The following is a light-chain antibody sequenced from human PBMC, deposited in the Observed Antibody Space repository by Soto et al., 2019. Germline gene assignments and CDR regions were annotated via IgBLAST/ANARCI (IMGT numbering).Light chain of an antibody. V-gene: IGKV3-15*01. CDR3: QQYYDWPSLT. CDR2: GAS. J-gene: IGKJ4*01. CDR1: QSFNSIY. Sequence: EIVLTQSPGTLSLSPGERGTLSCRASQSFNSIYLAWYQQKPGQAPRLLIYGASTRATGIPPRFSGSGSGTEFTLSISSLQSTDFAVYYCQQYYDWPSLTFGGGTKVDIK.